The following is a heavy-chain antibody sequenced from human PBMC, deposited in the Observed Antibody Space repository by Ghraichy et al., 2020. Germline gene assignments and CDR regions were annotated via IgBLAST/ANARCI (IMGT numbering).Heavy chain of an antibody. CDR1: GGSFSGYY. CDR3: SRGEGRPPGYGMDV. Sequence: SETLSLTCAVYGGSFSGYYWNWIRQPPGKGLEWIGEINHSGNTNYNPSLKSRVTISVDTSKNQFSLKLNSVTAADTAVYYCSRGEGRPPGYGMDVWGQGTAVTVSS. CDR2: INHSGNT. V-gene: IGHV4-34*01. J-gene: IGHJ6*02.